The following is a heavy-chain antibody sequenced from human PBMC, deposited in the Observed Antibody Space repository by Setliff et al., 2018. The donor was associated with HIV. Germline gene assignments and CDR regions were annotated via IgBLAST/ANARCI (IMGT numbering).Heavy chain of an antibody. CDR2: IWYDGSNK. D-gene: IGHD1-26*01. Sequence: PGGSLSLSCAASGFTFSGYGMHWVRQAPGKGLEWVAVIWYDGSNKYYADSVKGRFTISRDNSKNTLYLQMNSLRAEDTAVYYCAKAREGKFDYWGQGTLVTVSS. J-gene: IGHJ4*02. CDR3: AKAREGKFDY. CDR1: GFTFSGYG. V-gene: IGHV3-33*06.